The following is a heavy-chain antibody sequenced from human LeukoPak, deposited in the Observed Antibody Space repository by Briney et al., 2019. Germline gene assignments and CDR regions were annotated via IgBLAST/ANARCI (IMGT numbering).Heavy chain of an antibody. Sequence: ASVEVSCKASGYTFTGYYMHWVRQAPGQGLEWMGWINPNSGGTNYAQKFQGRVTMTRDTSISTAYMELSRLRSDDTAVYYCARDYYGDYIADYWGQGTLVTVSS. V-gene: IGHV1-2*02. CDR2: INPNSGGT. J-gene: IGHJ4*02. CDR3: ARDYYGDYIADY. CDR1: GYTFTGYY. D-gene: IGHD4-17*01.